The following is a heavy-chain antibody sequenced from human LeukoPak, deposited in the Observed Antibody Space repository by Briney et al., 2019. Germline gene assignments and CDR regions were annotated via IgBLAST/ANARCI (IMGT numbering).Heavy chain of an antibody. CDR2: ITYNGGST. J-gene: IGHJ4*02. V-gene: IGHV3-64*01. Sequence: RGSLRLSCAASGFTFSSYAMHWVRQAPGKGLEYVASITYNGGSTSYANSMKGRFTISRDNSKNMVYLQMGSLRAEDMAVYYCAREGGYGVANDYWGQGTLVTVSS. CDR1: GFTFSSYA. D-gene: IGHD4-17*01. CDR3: AREGGYGVANDY.